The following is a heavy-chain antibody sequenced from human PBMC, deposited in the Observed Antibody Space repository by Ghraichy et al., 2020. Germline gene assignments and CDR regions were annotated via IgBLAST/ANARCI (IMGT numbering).Heavy chain of an antibody. CDR1: GGSFSGYY. D-gene: IGHD3-22*01. Sequence: SETLSLTCAVYGGSFSGYYWSWIRQPPGKGLEWIGEINHSGSTNYNPSLKSRVTISVDTSKNQFSLKLSSVTAADTAVYYCARGRGGYYYDSSGLRYFDSWGQGTLVTVSS. J-gene: IGHJ4*02. CDR2: INHSGST. CDR3: ARGRGGYYYDSSGLRYFDS. V-gene: IGHV4-34*01.